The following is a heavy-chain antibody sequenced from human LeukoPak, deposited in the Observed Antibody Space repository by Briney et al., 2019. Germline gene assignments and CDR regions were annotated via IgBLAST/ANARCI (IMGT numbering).Heavy chain of an antibody. Sequence: GPSVKVSCKASGGTFSSYAISWVRQAPGQGLEWMGGIIPIFGTANYAQKFQGRVTITADESTSTAYMELSSLRSEDTAVYYCATNYYGSGSYSYWGQGTLVTVSS. CDR2: IIPIFGTA. CDR3: ATNYYGSGSYSY. CDR1: GGTFSSYA. V-gene: IGHV1-69*01. J-gene: IGHJ4*02. D-gene: IGHD3-10*01.